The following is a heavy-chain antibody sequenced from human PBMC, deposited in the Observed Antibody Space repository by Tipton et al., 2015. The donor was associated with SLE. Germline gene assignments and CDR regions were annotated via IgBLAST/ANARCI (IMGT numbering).Heavy chain of an antibody. CDR2: INHSGST. D-gene: IGHD4-17*01. Sequence: TLSLTYAVYGGSFSGYYWSWIRQPPGKGLEWIGEINHSGSTNYNPSLKSRVTISVDTSKNQFSLKLSSVTAADTAVYYCARGPLHTVTTSYWGQGTLVTVSS. V-gene: IGHV4-34*01. CDR3: ARGPLHTVTTSY. CDR1: GGSFSGYY. J-gene: IGHJ4*02.